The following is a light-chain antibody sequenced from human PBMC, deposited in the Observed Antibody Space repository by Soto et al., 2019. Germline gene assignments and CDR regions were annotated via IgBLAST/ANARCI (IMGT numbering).Light chain of an antibody. V-gene: IGLV2-14*01. Sequence: QSALTQPASVSGSPGQSITISCSGTSSDVGGYNYVSWYQQHPGKAPQVMIYDVSNRPSGVSNRFSGSKSGDTASLTISGLQAEVEADYYCYSYTTSSPYVFGTGTKVTVL. CDR1: SSDVGGYNY. CDR2: DVS. CDR3: YSYTTSSPYV. J-gene: IGLJ1*01.